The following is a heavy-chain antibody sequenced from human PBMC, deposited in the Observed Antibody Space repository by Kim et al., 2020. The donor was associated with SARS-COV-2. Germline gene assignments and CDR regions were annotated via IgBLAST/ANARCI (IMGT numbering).Heavy chain of an antibody. Sequence: SETLSLTCAVYGGSFSGYYWSWIRQPPGKGLEWIGEINHSGSTNYNPSLKSRVTISVDTSKNQFSLKLSSVTAADTAVYYCARGHDSREEGFDYWGQGTLVTVSS. D-gene: IGHD3-22*01. CDR3: ARGHDSREEGFDY. V-gene: IGHV4-34*01. CDR2: INHSGST. CDR1: GGSFSGYY. J-gene: IGHJ4*02.